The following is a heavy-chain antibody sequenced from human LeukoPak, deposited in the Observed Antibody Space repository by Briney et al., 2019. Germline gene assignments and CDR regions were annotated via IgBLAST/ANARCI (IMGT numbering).Heavy chain of an antibody. CDR2: ISSSSSYI. CDR1: GFTFSSYS. CDR3: ARVDELRYFDWLPRDYYYYGMDV. D-gene: IGHD3-9*01. V-gene: IGHV3-21*01. J-gene: IGHJ6*02. Sequence: KPGGSLRLSCAASGFTFSSYSMNWVRQAPGKGLEWVSSISSSSSYIYYADSVKGRFTISRDNAKNSLYLQMNSLRAEDTAVYYCARVDELRYFDWLPRDYYYYGMDVWGQGTTVTVSS.